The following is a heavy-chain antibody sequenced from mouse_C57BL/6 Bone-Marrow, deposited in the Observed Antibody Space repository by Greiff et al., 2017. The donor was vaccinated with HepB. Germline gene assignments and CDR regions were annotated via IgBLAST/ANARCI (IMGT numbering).Heavy chain of an antibody. CDR2: ISDGGSYT. D-gene: IGHD6-2*01. Sequence: EVKLVESGGGLVKPGGSLKLSCAASGFTFSSYAMSWVRQTPEKRLEWVATISDGGSYTYYPDNVKGRFTISRDNAKNNLYLQMSHLKSEDTAMYYCARDPVSPWFAYWGQGTLVTVSA. CDR3: ARDPVSPWFAY. J-gene: IGHJ3*01. CDR1: GFTFSSYA. V-gene: IGHV5-4*01.